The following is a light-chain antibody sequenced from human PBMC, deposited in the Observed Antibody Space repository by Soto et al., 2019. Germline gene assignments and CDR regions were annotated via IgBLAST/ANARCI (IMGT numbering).Light chain of an antibody. V-gene: IGKV1-6*01. Sequence: AIQMTQSPSSLSASVGDRVTIACRASQGIENDLAWYQQKPGRAPKLLIFAASSFHSGVPSRFSGSGSGTDFTLTISSLQPEDFATYYCLHDYSYPYTFGQGTKLEIK. CDR1: QGIEND. J-gene: IGKJ2*01. CDR2: AAS. CDR3: LHDYSYPYT.